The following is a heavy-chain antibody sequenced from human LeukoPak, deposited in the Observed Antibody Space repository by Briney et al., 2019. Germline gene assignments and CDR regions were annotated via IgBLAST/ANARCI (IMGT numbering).Heavy chain of an antibody. CDR2: IYSGGST. Sequence: GGSLRLSCAASGFTVSSNYMSWVRQAPGKGLEWVSVIYSGGSTYYADSVKGRFTISRDNSTNTLYLQMNSLRAEDTAVYYCARGYDFWSGSDYWGQGTLVTVSS. CDR3: ARGYDFWSGSDY. V-gene: IGHV3-53*01. D-gene: IGHD3-3*01. CDR1: GFTVSSNY. J-gene: IGHJ4*02.